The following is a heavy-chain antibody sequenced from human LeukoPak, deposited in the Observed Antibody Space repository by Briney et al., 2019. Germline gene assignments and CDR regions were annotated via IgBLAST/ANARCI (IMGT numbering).Heavy chain of an antibody. Sequence: GGSLRLSCAASGFTFSNAWMSWVRQAPGKGLEWVGRIKSKTDGGTTDYAAPVKGRFTISRDDSKNTLYLQMNSLKTEDTAVYYCTTSIGLRLGVDVWGQGTTVTVSS. CDR3: TTSIGLRLGVDV. J-gene: IGHJ6*02. V-gene: IGHV3-15*01. CDR2: IKSKTDGGTT. D-gene: IGHD1-26*01. CDR1: GFTFSNAW.